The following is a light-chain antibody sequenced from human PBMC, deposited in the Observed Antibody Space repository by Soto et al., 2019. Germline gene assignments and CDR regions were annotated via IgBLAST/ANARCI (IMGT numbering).Light chain of an antibody. CDR1: SSDVGSYNS. CDR3: SSFTSSTSYV. V-gene: IGLV2-14*03. CDR2: DVN. J-gene: IGLJ1*01. Sequence: QPALTHPASVSGSPGHCIAISRTGTSSDVGSYNSVSWYQQYPGKAPKLMIHDVNNRPSGISDRFSGSKSGNTASLTISGLQAEDEADYYCSSFTSSTSYVFGTGTKVTVL.